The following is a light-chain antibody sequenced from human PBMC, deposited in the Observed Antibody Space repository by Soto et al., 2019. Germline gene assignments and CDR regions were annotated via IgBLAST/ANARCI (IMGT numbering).Light chain of an antibody. CDR2: GAS. CDR3: QQYGSSLFT. CDR1: QSVSSSY. Sequence: EIVLTQSPGTLSLSPGERATLSCRASQSVSSSYSAWYQQKPGQAPRLLIYGASSRATGIPDRFGGSGSGTDFTLTISRLEPEDFAVYYCQQYGSSLFTFGPGTKVDIK. V-gene: IGKV3-20*01. J-gene: IGKJ3*01.